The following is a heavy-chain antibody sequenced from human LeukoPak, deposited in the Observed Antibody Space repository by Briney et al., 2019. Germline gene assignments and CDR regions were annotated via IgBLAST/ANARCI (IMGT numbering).Heavy chain of an antibody. V-gene: IGHV1-2*02. Sequence: ASVKVSCKASGYVFTDYYIHWVRQAPGQGLEWMGWINPYSGGTNYAQKFRGRVTMTRDTSISTAYVDLSRLTSDDTAVYYCARQRGAYYYGSGSYLGPLDYWGQGTLVTVSP. CDR3: ARQRGAYYYGSGSYLGPLDY. CDR1: GYVFTDYY. CDR2: INPYSGGT. D-gene: IGHD3-10*01. J-gene: IGHJ4*02.